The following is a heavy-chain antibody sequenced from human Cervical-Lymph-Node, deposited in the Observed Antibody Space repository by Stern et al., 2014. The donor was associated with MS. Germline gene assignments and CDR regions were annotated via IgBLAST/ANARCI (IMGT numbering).Heavy chain of an antibody. Sequence: EMQLVESGVEVKKPGESLKIFCKAAGFSFTDYWIGWVRQMPGKGLEWMGVIYPGDSDTRYNPSFQGQVTISADKYLNTAYLQWSSLKASDAAIYYCARRSSYLERDYFDYWGQGTLLAVSS. CDR1: GFSFTDYW. CDR3: ARRSSYLERDYFDY. D-gene: IGHD2-2*01. V-gene: IGHV5-51*03. J-gene: IGHJ4*02. CDR2: IYPGDSDT.